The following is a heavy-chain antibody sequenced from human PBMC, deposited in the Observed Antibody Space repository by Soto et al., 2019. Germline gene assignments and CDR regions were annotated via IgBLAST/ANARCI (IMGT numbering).Heavy chain of an antibody. CDR3: ARGSGYSYGLDY. D-gene: IGHD5-18*01. CDR1: GVSISSGGYY. Sequence: SETLSLTCTVSGVSISSGGYYWSWIRQHPGKGLEWIGYIYYSGSTYYNPSLKSRVTISVDTSKNQFSLKLSSVTAADTAVYYCARGSGYSYGLDYWGQGTLVTVSS. V-gene: IGHV4-31*03. CDR2: IYYSGST. J-gene: IGHJ4*02.